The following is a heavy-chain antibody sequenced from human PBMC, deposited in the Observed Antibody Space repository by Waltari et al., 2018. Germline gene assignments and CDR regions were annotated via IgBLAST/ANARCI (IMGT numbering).Heavy chain of an antibody. CDR3: AKDSGSYSLDY. CDR1: GVTFRSQC. V-gene: IGHV3-30*02. Sequence: QVQLVDSGGGVVKPGGAPRLDSAAPGVTFRSQCMHWVRQAPGKGLEWVAFIRYDGSNKYYADSVKGRFTISRDNSKNTLYLQMNSLRAEDTAVYYCAKDSGSYSLDYWGQGTLVTVSS. CDR2: IRYDGSNK. D-gene: IGHD1-26*01. J-gene: IGHJ4*02.